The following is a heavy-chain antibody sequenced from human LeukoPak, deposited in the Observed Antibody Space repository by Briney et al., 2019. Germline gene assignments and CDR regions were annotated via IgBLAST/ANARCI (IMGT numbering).Heavy chain of an antibody. V-gene: IGHV3-7*01. D-gene: IGHD1-26*01. CDR3: ARDVVGSLDY. CDR1: GFTFSSYW. CDR2: IKGDESAR. J-gene: IGHJ4*02. Sequence: GGSLRLSCAASGFTFSSYWMAWVRQAPGKGLEWVANIKGDESARHQADSVKGRFTISRDNTRNSLYLRMTNLRGDDTAVYYCARDVVGSLDYWGQGTLVTVSS.